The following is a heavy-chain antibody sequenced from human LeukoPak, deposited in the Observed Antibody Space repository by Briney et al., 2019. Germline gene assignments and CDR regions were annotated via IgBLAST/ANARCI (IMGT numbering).Heavy chain of an antibody. J-gene: IGHJ4*02. V-gene: IGHV4-59*12. Sequence: SETLSLTCTVSGGSISSYYWSWIRQPPGKGLEWIGYIYYSGSTNYNPSLKSRVTISVDTSKNQFSLKLSSVTAADTAVYYCARVAGYSSGWYSRKYYFDYWGQGTLVTVSS. CDR2: IYYSGST. CDR3: ARVAGYSSGWYSRKYYFDY. CDR1: GGSISSYY. D-gene: IGHD6-19*01.